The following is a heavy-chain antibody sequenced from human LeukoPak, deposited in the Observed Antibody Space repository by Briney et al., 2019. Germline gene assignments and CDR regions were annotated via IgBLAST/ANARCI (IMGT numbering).Heavy chain of an antibody. CDR2: IYYSGIT. V-gene: IGHV4-39*01. Sequence: SETLSLTCTVSGGSISSSSYYWGWIRQPPGQGLEWIGSIYYSGITYYNPSLKSRVTISEDTSKNQFSLKLSSVTAADTSVYYCARHPYYYGLGSSNWFDPWGQGTLVTVSS. CDR1: GGSISSSSYY. D-gene: IGHD3-10*01. CDR3: ARHPYYYGLGSSNWFDP. J-gene: IGHJ5*02.